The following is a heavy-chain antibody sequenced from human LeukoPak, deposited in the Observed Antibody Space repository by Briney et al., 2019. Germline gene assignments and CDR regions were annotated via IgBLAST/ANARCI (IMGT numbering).Heavy chain of an antibody. V-gene: IGHV3-30*18. J-gene: IGHJ4*02. CDR1: GFTFSSYG. Sequence: GRSLRLSCAASGFTFSSYGMHWVRQAPGKGLEWVAVISYDGSNKYYADSVKGRFTISRDNSKNTLYLQMNSLRAEDTAVYYCAKDGGYCSGTSCYYYFDYWGQGTLVTVSS. CDR2: ISYDGSNK. D-gene: IGHD2-2*01. CDR3: AKDGGYCSGTSCYYYFDY.